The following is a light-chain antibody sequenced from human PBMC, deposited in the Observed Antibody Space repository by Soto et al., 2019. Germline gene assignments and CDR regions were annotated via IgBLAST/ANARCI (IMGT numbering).Light chain of an antibody. V-gene: IGKV3-20*01. J-gene: IGKJ1*01. CDR3: QQYGSSLT. CDR1: QSVNSDS. Sequence: EIVLTQSPGTLSLSPGEGATLSCRASQSVNSDSLAWYQQKPGQAPRLLIYGASTRATGIPDRFRGSGSGTDFTLTISVLEPEDVAVYWCQQYGSSLTFGQGTKVEIK. CDR2: GAS.